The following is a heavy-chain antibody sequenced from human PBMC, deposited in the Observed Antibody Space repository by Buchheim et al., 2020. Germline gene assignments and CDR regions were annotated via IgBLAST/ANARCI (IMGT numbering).Heavy chain of an antibody. CDR3: ARSGRPRYYYYYYMDV. CDR1: GFTFSSYW. D-gene: IGHD3-10*01. J-gene: IGHJ6*03. V-gene: IGHV3-7*01. Sequence: EVQLVESGGGLVQPGGSLRLSCAASGFTFSSYWMSWVRQAPGKGLEWVANIKQDGSEKYYVDSVKGRFTISRDNAKNSLSLQMNSLRAEDTAVYYCARSGRPRYYYYYYMDVWGKGTT. CDR2: IKQDGSEK.